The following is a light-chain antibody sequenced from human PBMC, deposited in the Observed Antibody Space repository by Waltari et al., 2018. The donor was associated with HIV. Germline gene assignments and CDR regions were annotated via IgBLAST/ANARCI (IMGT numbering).Light chain of an antibody. Sequence: QSVLTQPPSVSGAPAQRVIISCTGSSTNIWAGLAVLCYQQLPGTAPKLLIYGNSNRPSGVPDRFSGSKSGTSASLAITGLQAEDEADYYCQSYDSSLSAHVVFGGGTKLTVL. CDR1: STNIWAGLA. J-gene: IGLJ2*01. CDR3: QSYDSSLSAHVV. V-gene: IGLV1-40*01. CDR2: GNS.